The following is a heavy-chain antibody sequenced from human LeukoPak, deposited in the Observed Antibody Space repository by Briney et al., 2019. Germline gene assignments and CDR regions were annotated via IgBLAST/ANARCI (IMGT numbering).Heavy chain of an antibody. V-gene: IGHV5-51*01. J-gene: IGHJ4*02. CDR1: GYTFTHNW. CDR3: ARHRATGTWSDFDY. CDR2: IFPADSNT. Sequence: GESLKISCKVSGYTFTHNWIGWVRQQPGRGLEWLGVIFPADSNTAYNSSFRGQVTISVDKSIDNAYLQWGSLKASDSAIYYCARHRATGTWSDFDYWGQGTVVTVSS. D-gene: IGHD1-14*01.